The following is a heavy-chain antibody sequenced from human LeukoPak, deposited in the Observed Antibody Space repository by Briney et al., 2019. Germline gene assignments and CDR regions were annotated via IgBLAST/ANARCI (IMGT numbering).Heavy chain of an antibody. CDR1: GGSISSYY. CDR2: IYYSGST. CDR3: ARLCGGDCYEHDAFDI. D-gene: IGHD2-21*02. J-gene: IGHJ3*02. V-gene: IGHV4-59*08. Sequence: SETLSLTCTVSGGSISSYYWSWIRQPPGKGLEWIGYIYYSGSTNYNPSLKSRVTISLDTSKNQFSLKLSSVTAADTAVYYCARLCGGDCYEHDAFDIWGQGTMVTVSS.